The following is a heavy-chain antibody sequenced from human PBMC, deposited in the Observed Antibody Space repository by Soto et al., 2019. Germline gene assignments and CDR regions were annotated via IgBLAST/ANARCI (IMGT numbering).Heavy chain of an antibody. CDR2: IKRDGSEK. Sequence: GGSLRLSCTASGFMFGGYWMTWVRHVPGKGLQWVANIKRDGSEKYYVDFVKGRFTISRDNADNSVFLDMNNLRVDDTATYYCARVRATDYEIDYWGQGALVTVSS. CDR1: GFMFGGYW. D-gene: IGHD4-17*01. CDR3: ARVRATDYEIDY. J-gene: IGHJ4*02. V-gene: IGHV3-7*03.